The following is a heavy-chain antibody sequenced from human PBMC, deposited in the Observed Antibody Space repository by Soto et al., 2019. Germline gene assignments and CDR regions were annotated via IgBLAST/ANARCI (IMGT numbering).Heavy chain of an antibody. CDR3: ARTPGVRFWNYYYGMEV. D-gene: IGHD3-3*01. CDR2: IYSGGST. CDR1: GFPFSSYA. Sequence: PGGSLRLSCAASGFPFSSYAMNWVRQAPGKGLEWVSVIYSGGSTYYADSVKGRFTISRDNSKNTLYLQMNRLRAEDTAVYYCARTPGVRFWNYYYGMEVWGQGTTVTVSS. J-gene: IGHJ6*02. V-gene: IGHV3-23*03.